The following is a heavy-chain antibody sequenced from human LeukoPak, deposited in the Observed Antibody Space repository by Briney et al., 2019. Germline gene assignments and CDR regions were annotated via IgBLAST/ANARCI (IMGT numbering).Heavy chain of an antibody. CDR1: GFTFTSYA. D-gene: IGHD2-8*01. J-gene: IGHJ3*02. CDR2: ISYDSSNK. V-gene: IGHV3-30*04. CDR3: ARAYCTTTACHAFDI. Sequence: PGRSLRLSCAASGFTFTSYAIHWVRQAPGKGLEWMSVISYDSSNKYYADSVRGRFTISRDNSRNTLYLQMNSLRAEDTAVYTCARAYCTTTACHAFDIWGQGTVVAVSS.